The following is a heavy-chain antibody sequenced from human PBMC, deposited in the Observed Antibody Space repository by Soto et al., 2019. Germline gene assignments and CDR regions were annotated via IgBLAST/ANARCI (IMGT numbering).Heavy chain of an antibody. Sequence: PSETLSLTCTVSGGSISTYYWSWVRQPAGKGLEWIGRIYSSGDTDYTSSLKSRVTMSIDTSKNQFSLKLNSMTAADTAVYYCARDTRLEGATVGLYDFWGQGTLVTVSS. V-gene: IGHV4-4*07. J-gene: IGHJ4*02. CDR1: GGSISTYY. CDR2: IYSSGDT. CDR3: ARDTRLEGATVGLYDF. D-gene: IGHD1-26*01.